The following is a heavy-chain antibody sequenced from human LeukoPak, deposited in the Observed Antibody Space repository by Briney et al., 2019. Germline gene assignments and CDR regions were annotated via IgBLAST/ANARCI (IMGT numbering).Heavy chain of an antibody. CDR1: GYSISSGYY. J-gene: IGHJ4*02. CDR3: ARLAQAYYYDSSGYYSYFDY. V-gene: IGHV4-38-2*02. D-gene: IGHD3-22*01. Sequence: PSETLSLTCTVSGYSISSGYYWGWIRQTPGKGLEWIGRVFHDGDTHYNPSLKSRVTISVDTSKNQFSLKLSSVTAADTAVYYCARLAQAYYYDSSGYYSYFDYWGQGTLVTVSS. CDR2: VFHDGDT.